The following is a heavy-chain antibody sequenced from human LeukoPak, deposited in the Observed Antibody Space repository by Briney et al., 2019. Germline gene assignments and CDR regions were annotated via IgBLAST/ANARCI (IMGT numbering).Heavy chain of an antibody. J-gene: IGHJ4*02. V-gene: IGHV1-2*02. CDR3: ARDQVYISAQGVVDY. CDR1: GYTFTAYY. CDR2: INPNSGGT. D-gene: IGHD6-19*01. Sequence: ASVKVSCKTSGYTFTAYYMHWVRQAPGQGLEWMGWINPNSGGTDYAQKFQGRVTMTRDTSISTAYMELSRLRSDDTAVYYCARDQVYISAQGVVDYWGQGTLVTVSS.